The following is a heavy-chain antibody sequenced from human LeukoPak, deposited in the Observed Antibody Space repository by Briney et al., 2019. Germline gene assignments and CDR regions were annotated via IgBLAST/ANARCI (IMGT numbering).Heavy chain of an antibody. CDR3: VRDLSGHYSFDH. V-gene: IGHV3-30*04. J-gene: IGHJ4*02. CDR1: GFTFSHYA. Sequence: GGSLRLSCAASGFTFSHYAMHWVRRAPGKGLEWITFVSAEGDRRYYADSVKGRFTISRDDSKNTLYLQMNSLRPEESALYYCVRDLSGHYSFDHWGQGALVTVSS. CDR2: VSAEGDRR. D-gene: IGHD4-17*01.